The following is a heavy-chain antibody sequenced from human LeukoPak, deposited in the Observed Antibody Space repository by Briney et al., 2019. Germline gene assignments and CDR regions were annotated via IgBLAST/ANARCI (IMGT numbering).Heavy chain of an antibody. D-gene: IGHD5-18*01. J-gene: IGHJ4*02. CDR2: IIPIFGTA. V-gene: IGHV1-69*05. CDR1: GGTFSSYA. CDR3: ARVGYNYGYFPYYFDY. Sequence: VEVSCEASGGTFSSYAISWVRQAPGQGLEWMGGIIPIFGTAKYAQKFQARGTIATDDSESTAYMGLSNLRTEDTAVYYCARVGYNYGYFPYYFDYWGQGTLVTVSS.